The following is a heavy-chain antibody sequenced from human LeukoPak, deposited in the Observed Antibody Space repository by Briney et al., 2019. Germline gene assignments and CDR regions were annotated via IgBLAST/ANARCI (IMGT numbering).Heavy chain of an antibody. CDR3: AKALPSLSSPDN. D-gene: IGHD2/OR15-2a*01. J-gene: IGHJ4*02. CDR2: ISGSGGST. V-gene: IGHV3-23*01. CDR1: GFTFSNYV. Sequence: GGSLRLSCVASGFTFSNYVLIWVRQAPGKELEWVSVISGSGGSTYYADSVTGWFTISRDNSKNTLFLQMNSLRAEDTAVYYCAKALPSLSSPDNWGPGTLVTVSS.